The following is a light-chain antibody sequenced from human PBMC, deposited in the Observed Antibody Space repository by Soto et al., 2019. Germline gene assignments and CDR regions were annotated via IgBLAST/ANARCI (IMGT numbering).Light chain of an antibody. J-gene: IGLJ1*01. CDR1: SSDVGNYKF. CDR2: EVS. V-gene: IGLV2-23*02. Sequence: QSALTQPASVSGSPEQSITISCTGSSSDVGNYKFVSWYQQYPGKAPKVMLYEVSKRPSGVSYRFSGSQSGNTASLTISGLQAEDEADYYCCSYAGSYSSYFFGTGTKLTVL. CDR3: CSYAGSYSSYF.